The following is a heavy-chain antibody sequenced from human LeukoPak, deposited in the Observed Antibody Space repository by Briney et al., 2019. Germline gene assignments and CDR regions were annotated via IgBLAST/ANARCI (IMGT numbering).Heavy chain of an antibody. V-gene: IGHV2-5*02. CDR1: GFSLSTNGVG. J-gene: IGHJ4*02. D-gene: IGHD3-10*01. Sequence: SGPTLVNPTQTLTLTCTFSGFSLSTNGVGVGWIRQPPGKALEWLAPIYWDDDKRYSPSLKSRLTITKDTSKNQVVLTMTNMDPVDTATYYCTRSVTMVRGVIIIPYYFDYWGQGTLVTVSS. CDR3: TRSVTMVRGVIIIPYYFDY. CDR2: IYWDDDK.